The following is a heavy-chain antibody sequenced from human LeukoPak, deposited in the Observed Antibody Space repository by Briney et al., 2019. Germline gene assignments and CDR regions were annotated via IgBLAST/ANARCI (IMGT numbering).Heavy chain of an antibody. Sequence: PGGSLRLSCAASGFTLSSYAMSWVRQAPGKGLEWVSASCGSGDRTFYADSVKGRFTISRDNSKSTLYVQMNSLRVEDTAVYYCAKGAPHGGYLNFDYWGQGTLVTVSS. J-gene: IGHJ4*02. V-gene: IGHV3-23*01. D-gene: IGHD3-22*01. CDR3: AKGAPHGGYLNFDY. CDR1: GFTLSSYA. CDR2: SCGSGDRT.